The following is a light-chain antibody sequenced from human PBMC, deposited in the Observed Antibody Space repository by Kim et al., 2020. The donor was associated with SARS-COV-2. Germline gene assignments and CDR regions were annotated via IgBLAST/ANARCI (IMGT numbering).Light chain of an antibody. Sequence: ASIGDRINTPCRASHAIISYFAWYQQRPGKAPKLLIYDSSTLHSGVPSRFSGSGSGTEFTLTISSLQPEDFATYYCQQLNSSPLTFGGGTKVDIK. J-gene: IGKJ4*01. CDR1: HAIISY. V-gene: IGKV1-9*01. CDR2: DSS. CDR3: QQLNSSPLT.